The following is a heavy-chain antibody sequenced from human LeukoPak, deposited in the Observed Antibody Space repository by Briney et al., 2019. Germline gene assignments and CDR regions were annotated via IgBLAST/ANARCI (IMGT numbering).Heavy chain of an antibody. CDR1: GFTFRSYA. Sequence: GGPLRLSCAASGFTFRSYAMHWVRQVPGKGLEYVSAISSSGGSTYYANSVKGRFTISRDNSKNTLYLQMGSLRTEDMAIYYCARGPDVVLVSHWSFFDYWGQGTLVTVSS. CDR2: ISSSGGST. J-gene: IGHJ4*02. CDR3: ARGPDVVLVSHWSFFDY. D-gene: IGHD2-8*02. V-gene: IGHV3-64*01.